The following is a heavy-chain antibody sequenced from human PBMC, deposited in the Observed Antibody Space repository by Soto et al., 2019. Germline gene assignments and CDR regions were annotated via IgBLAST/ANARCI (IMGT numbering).Heavy chain of an antibody. CDR2: IYPGDSDT. D-gene: IGHD2-2*01. V-gene: IGHV5-51*01. J-gene: IGHJ6*02. CDR1: GYSFTSYW. CDR3: ASTSGVVVPDDTHYYYYGMDV. Sequence: PGESLKISCKGSGYSFTSYWIGWVRQMPGKGLEWMGIIYPGDSDTRYSPSFQGQVTISADKSISTAYLQWSSLKASDTAMYYCASTSGVVVPDDTHYYYYGMDVWGQGTTVTVSS.